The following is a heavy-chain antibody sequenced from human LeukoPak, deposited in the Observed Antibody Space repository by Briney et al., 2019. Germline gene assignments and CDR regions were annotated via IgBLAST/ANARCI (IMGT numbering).Heavy chain of an antibody. CDR1: GFTFSKAW. V-gene: IGHV3-15*01. J-gene: IGHJ5*02. CDR2: IKSKTHGGTT. D-gene: IGHD3-3*01. CDR3: TTEEVSGYYTNWLDP. Sequence: GGSLRLSCAASGFTFSKAWMTWVRQAPGEGLEWVGRIKSKTHGGTTDYAAPVKGRFTISRDDSRNTLYLQMNSLKNEDTAVYYCTTEEVSGYYTNWLDPWGQGTLVTVSS.